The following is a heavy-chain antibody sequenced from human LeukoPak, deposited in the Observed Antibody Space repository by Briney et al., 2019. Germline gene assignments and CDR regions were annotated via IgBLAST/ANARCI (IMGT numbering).Heavy chain of an antibody. CDR1: GFTFSSFW. Sequence: GGSLRLSCAASGFTFSSFWMTWVRQAPGKGLEWVANIKEDGSQKAYVDSVKGRFTISRDNAENSLHLQMNSLRAEDTAVYYCARWWTYCSSGGCYALDYWGQGTLVTVSS. V-gene: IGHV3-7*01. D-gene: IGHD2-15*01. CDR2: IKEDGSQK. J-gene: IGHJ4*02. CDR3: ARWWTYCSSGGCYALDY.